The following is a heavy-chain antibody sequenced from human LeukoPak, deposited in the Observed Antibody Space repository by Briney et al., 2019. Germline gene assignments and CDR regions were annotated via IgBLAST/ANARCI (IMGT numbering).Heavy chain of an antibody. J-gene: IGHJ4*02. Sequence: GGSLRLSCAGSGFPFSSYGMNWVRQAPGKGLEWVSGISPGGGPTYYADSVKGRFTISRDDSKNTLYLQMNNLRAEDTAVYYCAKDGAWLRFDDWGQGILVTVSS. CDR1: GFPFSSYG. CDR3: AKDGAWLRFDD. V-gene: IGHV3-23*01. D-gene: IGHD5-12*01. CDR2: ISPGGGPT.